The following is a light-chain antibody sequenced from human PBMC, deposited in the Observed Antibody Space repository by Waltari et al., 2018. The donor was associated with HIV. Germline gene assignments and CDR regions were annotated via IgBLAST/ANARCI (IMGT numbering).Light chain of an antibody. V-gene: IGLV7-46*01. CDR2: DTK. J-gene: IGLJ3*02. Sequence: QAVVTQEPSLTVSPGDTVTLTCGSSTGAVTSGHYPYWFQQKPRQAPTTVLYDTKNKPSWTPARFSGSLVGDKAALTLSGAQPEDEADYYCLLSYSGGPWVFGGGTKLTVL. CDR3: LLSYSGGPWV. CDR1: TGAVTSGHY.